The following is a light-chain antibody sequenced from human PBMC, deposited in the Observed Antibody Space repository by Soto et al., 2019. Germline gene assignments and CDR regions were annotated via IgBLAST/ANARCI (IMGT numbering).Light chain of an antibody. CDR1: QSVSSSY. CDR3: QQYGSSPQYT. Sequence: EIVLTQSPGTLSLSPGERATLSCRASQSVSSSYLAGYQQKPGQAPRLLIYCASSRATDIPDKFSGSGSGTDFTLTISRQEPEDLAVNYCQQYGSSPQYTFGEGTKLEIK. CDR2: CAS. V-gene: IGKV3-20*01. J-gene: IGKJ2*01.